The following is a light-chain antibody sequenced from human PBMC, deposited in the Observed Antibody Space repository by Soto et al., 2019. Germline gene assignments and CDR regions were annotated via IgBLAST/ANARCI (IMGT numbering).Light chain of an antibody. CDR1: GSSIGTNT. J-gene: IGLJ2*01. Sequence: QAVVTQPPSSSGTPGQRVTISCSGSGSSIGTNTVNWYRQLPGTAPKLLIYGNNQLPSGVPDRFSGSKSGTSASLAIRGLQSEDEAEYYCASWDGSLNNVLFGGGTKITV. CDR3: ASWDGSLNNVL. CDR2: GNN. V-gene: IGLV1-44*01.